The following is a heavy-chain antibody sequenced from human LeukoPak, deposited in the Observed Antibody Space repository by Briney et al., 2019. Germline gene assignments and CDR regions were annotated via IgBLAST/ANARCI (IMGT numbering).Heavy chain of an antibody. V-gene: IGHV3-74*01. CDR3: AELGITMIGGV. CDR2: INSDEINT. J-gene: IGHJ6*04. CDR1: GFSFSDYW. D-gene: IGHD3-10*02. Sequence: GGSLRLSCAASGFSFSDYWMHWVRQVPGKGLEWVSRINSDEINTSQADSVKGRFTISRDNAKNTLYLQMNSLRAEDTAVYYCAELGITMIGGVWGKGTTVTISS.